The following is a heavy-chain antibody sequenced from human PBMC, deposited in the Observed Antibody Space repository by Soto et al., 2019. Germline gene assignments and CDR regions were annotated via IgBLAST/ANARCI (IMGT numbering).Heavy chain of an antibody. CDR1: EFPFSSYA. CDR3: AKDIAARPDY. Sequence: EVQLLEPGGGLVQPGGSLRLSCAASEFPFSSYAMRWVRQAPGTGPEWVSATSGSGGSTYYADTVKGRFTISRDNSKNTLYLQMNSLRAEDTAVYYCAKDIAARPDYWRQGTLVTACS. CDR2: TSGSGGST. V-gene: IGHV3-23*01. D-gene: IGHD6-6*01. J-gene: IGHJ4*02.